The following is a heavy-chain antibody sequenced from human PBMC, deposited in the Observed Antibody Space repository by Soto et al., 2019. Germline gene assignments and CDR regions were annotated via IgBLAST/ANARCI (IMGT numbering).Heavy chain of an antibody. CDR1: GYTFTNYG. Sequence: QVHLVQSGAEVKKSGASVKVSCETSGYTFTNYGISWVRQAPGQGLEWMGWISPYNGNTNYAQNLQGRVTMTTDTSTSTAYMELRSLRSDDTAVYYCARDDSGYNYGYMHHWGRGTLVTVSS. D-gene: IGHD5-18*01. V-gene: IGHV1-18*01. CDR3: ARDDSGYNYGYMHH. J-gene: IGHJ4*02. CDR2: ISPYNGNT.